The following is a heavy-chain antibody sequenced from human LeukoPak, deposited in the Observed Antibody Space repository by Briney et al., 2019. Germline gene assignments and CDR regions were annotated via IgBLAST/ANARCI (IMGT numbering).Heavy chain of an antibody. Sequence: SETLSLTCTVSGGSISSSSYYWGWIRQPPGKGLEWIGYIHSRGNTYYNPSLKSRVFISVDASKNQFSLKVTSVTAADTAVYYCAREWSYIDYWGQGTLVTVSS. CDR2: IHSRGNT. CDR3: AREWSYIDY. V-gene: IGHV4-30-4*08. J-gene: IGHJ4*02. D-gene: IGHD2-8*01. CDR1: GGSISSSSYY.